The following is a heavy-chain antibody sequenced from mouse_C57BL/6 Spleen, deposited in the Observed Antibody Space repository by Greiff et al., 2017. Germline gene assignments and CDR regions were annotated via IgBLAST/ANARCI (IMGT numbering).Heavy chain of an antibody. CDR2: IYPGDGDT. J-gene: IGHJ2*01. D-gene: IGHD3-2*02. V-gene: IGHV1-82*01. CDR3: ASGGSSGPDFDY. CDR1: GYAFSSSW. Sequence: QVQLQQSGPELVKPGASVKISCKASGYAFSSSWMNWVKQRPGTGLEWIGRIYPGDGDTNYTGKFKGKAPLTADKSSSTAYMQRSSLTSEDSSVYLCASGGSSGPDFDYWGQGTTLTVSS.